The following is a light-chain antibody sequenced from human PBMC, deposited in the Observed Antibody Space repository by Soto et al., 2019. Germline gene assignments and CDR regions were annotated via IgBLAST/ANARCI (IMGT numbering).Light chain of an antibody. Sequence: DIVLTQSPGTLSLSPGERATLSCRASQSVSDTYLAWYQQKPGQPPRLLIYGASNRTTGIPDRFSGSGSGTDFTLTVSRLEPEDFAVYYCQFGTLVWTFGQGTQVEIK. CDR1: QSVSDTY. J-gene: IGKJ1*01. CDR3: QFGTLVWT. V-gene: IGKV3-20*01. CDR2: GAS.